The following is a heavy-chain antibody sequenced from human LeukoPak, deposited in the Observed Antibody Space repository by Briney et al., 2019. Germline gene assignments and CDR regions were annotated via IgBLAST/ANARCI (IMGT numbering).Heavy chain of an antibody. D-gene: IGHD5-18*01. CDR2: IWYDGSNK. J-gene: IGHJ6*02. CDR3: ARRGYSYGFFPTPNYYYYGMDV. CDR1: GFTFSSYG. Sequence: GGSLRLSCAASGFTFSSYGMHWVRQAPGKGLEWLAVIWYDGSNKYYADSVKGRFTISRDNSKDTLYLQMNSLRAEDTAVYYCARRGYSYGFFPTPNYYYYGMDVWGQGTTVTVSS. V-gene: IGHV3-33*01.